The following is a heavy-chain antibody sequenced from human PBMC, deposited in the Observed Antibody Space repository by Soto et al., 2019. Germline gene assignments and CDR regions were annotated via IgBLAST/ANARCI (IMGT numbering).Heavy chain of an antibody. D-gene: IGHD3-16*01. J-gene: IGHJ4*02. V-gene: IGHV3-74*01. Sequence: EVQLVESGGGLVEPGGSLRLSCAASGFIFSSYWMNWVGQAPGKALVWVSRSNSDGSDTGYADSVKGRFTISRDNAKNTLYLQMTSLRAGDTAVYYCAREGGARGQGTLVTVSS. CDR3: AREGGA. CDR2: SNSDGSDT. CDR1: GFIFSSYW.